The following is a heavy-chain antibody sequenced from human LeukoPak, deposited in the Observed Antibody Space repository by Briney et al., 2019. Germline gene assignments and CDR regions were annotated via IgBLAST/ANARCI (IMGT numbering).Heavy chain of an antibody. Sequence: ASLKVCCKASGYTFTSYDIKCVRQASCQGLEWMGWMDPNGANTGDAQKLQGRFTMTRKTSISTAYMELSSLRSEDPAVYYCARGHRVVVPATTYYFDYWGQGALVTVSS. CDR1: GYTFTSYD. CDR3: ARGHRVVVPATTYYFDY. V-gene: IGHV1-8*01. CDR2: MDPNGANT. D-gene: IGHD2-2*01. J-gene: IGHJ4*02.